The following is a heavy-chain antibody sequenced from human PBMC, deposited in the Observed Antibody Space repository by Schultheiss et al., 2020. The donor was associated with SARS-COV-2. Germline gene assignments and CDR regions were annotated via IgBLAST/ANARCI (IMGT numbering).Heavy chain of an antibody. CDR3: ARDKEEYQLLNWFDP. CDR1: GFTFSSYA. V-gene: IGHV3-30*01. Sequence: GESLKISCAASGFTFSSYAMHWVRQAPGKGLEWVAVISYDGSNKYYADSVKGRFTISRDNSKNTLYLQMNSLRAEDTAVYYCARDKEEYQLLNWFDPWGQGTLVTVSS. J-gene: IGHJ5*02. CDR2: ISYDGSNK. D-gene: IGHD2-2*01.